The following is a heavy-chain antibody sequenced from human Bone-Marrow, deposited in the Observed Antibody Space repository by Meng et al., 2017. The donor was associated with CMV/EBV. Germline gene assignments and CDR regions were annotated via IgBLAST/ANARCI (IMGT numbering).Heavy chain of an antibody. V-gene: IGHV3-23*01. Sequence: SCAASGFTFSSNAMSWVRQAPGKGLEWVASISGNGDSKYHASSVLGRFTISRDNARNSLYLQMNSLRAEDTAVYYCARRGGVIALINTRHFDYWGQGTRVTVSS. CDR3: ARRGGVIALINTRHFDY. J-gene: IGHJ4*02. D-gene: IGHD2-8*01. CDR1: GFTFSSNA. CDR2: ISGNGDSK.